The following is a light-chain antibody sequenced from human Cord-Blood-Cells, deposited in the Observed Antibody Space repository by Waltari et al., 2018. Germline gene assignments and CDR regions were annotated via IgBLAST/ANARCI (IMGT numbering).Light chain of an antibody. V-gene: IGLV2-11*01. CDR3: CSYAGSYTI. J-gene: IGLJ2*01. CDR2: DVS. CDR1: SSDVGGYNY. Sequence: CTGTSSDVGGYNYVSWYQQHPGKAPKLMIYDVSKRPSGVPDRFSGSKSGNTASLTISGLQAEDEADYYCCSYAGSYTIFGGGTKLTVL.